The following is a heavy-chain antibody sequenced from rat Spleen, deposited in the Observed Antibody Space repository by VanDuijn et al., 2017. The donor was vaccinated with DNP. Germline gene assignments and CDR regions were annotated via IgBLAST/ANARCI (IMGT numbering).Heavy chain of an antibody. CDR1: GFTFSAYY. D-gene: IGHD4-3*01. J-gene: IGHJ2*01. Sequence: EVQLVESGGGLVQPGRSLKLSCAASGFTFSAYYMAWVRQAPTKGLEWVAYISYDGGSSYYGDSVKGRFTISRDNAKRTLYLQMNSLRSEDMATYYCVRWNSGHFDYWGQGVMVTVSS. CDR2: ISYDGGSS. V-gene: IGHV5-22*01. CDR3: VRWNSGHFDY.